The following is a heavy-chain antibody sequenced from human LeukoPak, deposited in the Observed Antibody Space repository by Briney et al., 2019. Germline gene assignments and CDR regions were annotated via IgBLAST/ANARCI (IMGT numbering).Heavy chain of an antibody. CDR3: ARGYRERWLQFHSTHYFDY. D-gene: IGHD5-24*01. J-gene: IGHJ4*02. CDR2: INPNSGGT. CDR1: GYTFTGYY. V-gene: IGHV1-2*02. Sequence: ASVKVSCKASGYTFTGYYMHWVRQAPGQGLEWMGWINPNSGGTNYAQKFQGRVTMTRDTSVSTAYMELSRLRSDDTAVYYCARGYRERWLQFHSTHYFDYWGQGTLVTVSS.